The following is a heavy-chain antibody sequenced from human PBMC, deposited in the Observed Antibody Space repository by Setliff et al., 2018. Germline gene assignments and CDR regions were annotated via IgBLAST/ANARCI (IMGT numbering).Heavy chain of an antibody. CDR2: IYYSGST. J-gene: IGHJ3*02. D-gene: IGHD6-6*01. CDR1: GGSISSGGYY. V-gene: IGHV4-31*03. CDR3: AGATEKFGLYSSSSNPFDI. Sequence: SETLSLTCTVSGGSISSGGYYWSWIRQHPGKGLEWIGYIYYSGSTYYNPSLKSRVTISVDTSKNQFSLKLSSVTAADTAVYYCAGATEKFGLYSSSSNPFDIWGQGTMVTVSS.